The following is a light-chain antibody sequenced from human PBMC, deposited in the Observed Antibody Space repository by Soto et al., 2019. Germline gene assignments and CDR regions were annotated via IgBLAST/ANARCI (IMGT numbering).Light chain of an antibody. CDR3: SSYGGSNNLV. V-gene: IGLV2-8*01. Sequence: QSALTQPSSASGSPGQSVTISCTGTSSDVGGYNFVSWYQQHPGKAPKLMIYEVTKRPSGVPDRFSGSKSANTASLTVSGLQAEDEADYYCSSYGGSNNLVFGGGTKLTVL. CDR1: SSDVGGYNF. J-gene: IGLJ2*01. CDR2: EVT.